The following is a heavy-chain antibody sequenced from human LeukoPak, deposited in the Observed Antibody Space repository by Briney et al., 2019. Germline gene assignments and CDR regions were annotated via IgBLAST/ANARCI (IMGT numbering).Heavy chain of an antibody. CDR3: ARGNLVGATDFDY. CDR1: GRSFSGYY. D-gene: IGHD1-26*01. J-gene: IGHJ4*02. CDR2: INHSGST. Sequence: SETLSLTCAVYGRSFSGYYWSWIRQPPGKGLEWIGEINHSGSTNYNPSLKSRVTISVDTSKNQFSLKLSSVTAADTAVYYCARGNLVGATDFDYWGQGTLVTVSS. V-gene: IGHV4-34*01.